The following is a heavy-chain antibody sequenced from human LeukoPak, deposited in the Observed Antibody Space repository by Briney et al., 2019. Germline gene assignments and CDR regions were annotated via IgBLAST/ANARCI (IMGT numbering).Heavy chain of an antibody. D-gene: IGHD1-14*01. V-gene: IGHV3-66*01. CDR2: IYSGGST. Sequence: GGSLRLSCAASGFTFSSYNMNWVRQAPGKGLEWVSVIYSGGSTYYADSVKGRFTISRDNSKNTLYLQMNSLRAEDTAVYYCARVNRGAEDYWGQGTLVTVSS. J-gene: IGHJ4*02. CDR1: GFTFSSYN. CDR3: ARVNRGAEDY.